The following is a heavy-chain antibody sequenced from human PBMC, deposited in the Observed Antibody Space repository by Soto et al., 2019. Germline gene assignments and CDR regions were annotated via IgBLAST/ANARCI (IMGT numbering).Heavy chain of an antibody. J-gene: IGHJ5*02. D-gene: IGHD6-13*01. V-gene: IGHV1-69*13. CDR2: VIPIFGTA. Sequence: ASVKVSCKASGGTFSSYAISWVRQSPVRGLEWMGGVIPIFGTANYAQKFQGRVTITADESTSTAYMELSSLRSEDTAVYFCVRDGAAYSSSPLWFGPWGQGTLVTVSS. CDR1: GGTFSSYA. CDR3: VRDGAAYSSSPLWFGP.